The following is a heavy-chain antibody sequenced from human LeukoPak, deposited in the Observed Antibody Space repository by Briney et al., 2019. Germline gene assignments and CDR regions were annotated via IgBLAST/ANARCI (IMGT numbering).Heavy chain of an antibody. Sequence: ASVKVSCKASGYTFTSYYMHWVRQAPGQGLEWMGWINPNSGGTNYAQKFQGRVTMTRDTSISTAYMELSRLRSDDTAVYYCARDGEWLRFNWFDPWGQGTLVTVSS. J-gene: IGHJ5*02. CDR1: GYTFTSYY. D-gene: IGHD5-12*01. V-gene: IGHV1-2*02. CDR3: ARDGEWLRFNWFDP. CDR2: INPNSGGT.